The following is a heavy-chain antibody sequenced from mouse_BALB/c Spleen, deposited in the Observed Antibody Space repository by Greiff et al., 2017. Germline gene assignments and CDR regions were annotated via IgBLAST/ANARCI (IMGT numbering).Heavy chain of an antibody. V-gene: IGHV1S137*01. CDR2: ISTYYGDA. D-gene: IGHD2-14*01. CDR3: ARYDYRYDGSWFAY. Sequence: QVQLKQSGAELVRPGVSVKISCKGSGYTFTDYAMHWVKQSHAKSLEWIGVISTYYGDASYNQKFKGKATMTVDKSSSTAYMELARLTSEDSAIYYCARYDYRYDGSWFAYWGQGTLVTVSA. J-gene: IGHJ3*01. CDR1: GYTFTDYA.